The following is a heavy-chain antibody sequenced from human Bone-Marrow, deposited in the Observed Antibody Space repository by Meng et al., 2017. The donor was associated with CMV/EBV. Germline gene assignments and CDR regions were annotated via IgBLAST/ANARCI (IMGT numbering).Heavy chain of an antibody. CDR3: ASDLLGGSTMIVGNHWGMDV. D-gene: IGHD3-22*01. Sequence: GESLKISCAASGFTFSSYEMNWVRQAPGKGLEWVSYISSSGSTIYYADSVKGRYTISRDNAKNSLYLQMNSLRAEDTAVYYCASDLLGGSTMIVGNHWGMDVWGQGTTVTVSS. CDR2: ISSSGSTI. V-gene: IGHV3-48*03. J-gene: IGHJ6*02. CDR1: GFTFSSYE.